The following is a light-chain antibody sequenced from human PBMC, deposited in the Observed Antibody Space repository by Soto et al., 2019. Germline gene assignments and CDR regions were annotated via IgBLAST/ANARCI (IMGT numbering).Light chain of an antibody. Sequence: EIVLTQSPATLSLSPRERATLSCRASQSVSSYLAWYQQKPGQAPRLLIYDASNRATGIPARFSGSGSGTDFTLTISSLEPEAFAVYYCQQRSNWLTFGGGTKVEIK. CDR2: DAS. CDR3: QQRSNWLT. V-gene: IGKV3-11*01. J-gene: IGKJ4*01. CDR1: QSVSSY.